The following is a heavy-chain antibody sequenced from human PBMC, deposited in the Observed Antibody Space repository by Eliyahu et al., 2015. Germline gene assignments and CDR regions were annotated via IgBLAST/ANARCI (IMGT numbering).Heavy chain of an antibody. J-gene: IGHJ4*02. D-gene: IGHD2-2*01. Sequence: EVQLVESGGGLVKPGGSLRLSCAASXFXXSSYSMNGVRQAPGKGLEWVSSISSSSSYIYYADSVKGRFTISRDNAKNSLYLQMNSLRAEDTAVYYCASYQLLSGGLDYWGQGTLVTVSS. V-gene: IGHV3-21*01. CDR1: XFXXSSYS. CDR2: ISSSSSYI. CDR3: ASYQLLSGGLDY.